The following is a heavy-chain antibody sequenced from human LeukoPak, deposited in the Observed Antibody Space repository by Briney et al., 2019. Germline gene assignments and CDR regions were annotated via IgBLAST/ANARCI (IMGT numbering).Heavy chain of an antibody. V-gene: IGHV1-69*04. J-gene: IGHJ4*02. CDR1: GGTFNIYA. CDR3: ERERVEITIFGVVIPYFDY. D-gene: IGHD3-3*01. CDR2: IIPILGIA. Sequence: SSVTVSYKASGGTFNIYAISWVRQAPGQGLEWMGRIIPILGIANYAQKFQGRVTLTADKSTSTAYMELSSLRSEDAAVYYCERERVEITIFGVVIPYFDYWGQGTLVTVSS.